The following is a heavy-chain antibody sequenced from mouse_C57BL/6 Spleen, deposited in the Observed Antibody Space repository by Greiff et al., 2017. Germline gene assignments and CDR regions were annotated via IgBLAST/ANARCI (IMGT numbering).Heavy chain of an antibody. J-gene: IGHJ2*01. CDR2: IHPNSGST. CDR3: ARGIPDSPCYRGNFDY. D-gene: IGHD3-2*02. Sequence: QVQLQQPGAELVKPGASVKLSCKASGYTFTSYWMHWVKQRPGQGLEWIGMIHPNSGSTNYNEKFKSKATLTVDKSSSTAYMQLSSLTSEDSAVYYCARGIPDSPCYRGNFDYWGQGTTLTVSS. V-gene: IGHV1-64*01. CDR1: GYTFTSYW.